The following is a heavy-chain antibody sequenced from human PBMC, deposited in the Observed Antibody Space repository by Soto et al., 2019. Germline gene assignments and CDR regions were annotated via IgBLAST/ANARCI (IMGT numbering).Heavy chain of an antibody. V-gene: IGHV4-31*03. CDR3: ARDVTEWLVHDRDYCGMDV. J-gene: IGHJ6*02. Sequence: RSETLSLTCTVSGGSISSGGYYWGWIRQHPGKGLEWIGYIYYSGSTYYNPSLKSRVTISVDTSKNQFSLKLSSVTAADTAVYYCARDVTEWLVHDRDYCGMDVWGQGTTVTVSS. CDR1: GGSISSGGYY. D-gene: IGHD6-19*01. CDR2: IYYSGST.